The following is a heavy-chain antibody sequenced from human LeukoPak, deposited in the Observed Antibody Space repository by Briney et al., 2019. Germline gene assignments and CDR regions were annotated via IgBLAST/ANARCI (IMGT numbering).Heavy chain of an antibody. V-gene: IGHV4-39*01. J-gene: IGHJ5*02. CDR1: GGSISSSSHY. CDR2: IYYSGST. Sequence: SETLSLTCTVSGGSISSSSHYWGWIRQPPGKGLEWIGSIYYSGSTYYNPSLKSRVTISVDTSKNQFSLKLSSVTAADTAVYYCAGAERTYYDFWSGMSWGQGTLVTVSS. D-gene: IGHD3-3*01. CDR3: AGAERTYYDFWSGMS.